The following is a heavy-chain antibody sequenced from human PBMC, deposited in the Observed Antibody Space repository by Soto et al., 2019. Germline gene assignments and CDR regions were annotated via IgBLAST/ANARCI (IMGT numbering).Heavy chain of an antibody. V-gene: IGHV4-31*03. CDR2: IYYSGST. CDR3: ARDLVVKGNNWFDP. J-gene: IGHJ5*02. D-gene: IGHD3-22*01. CDR1: GGSISSGGYY. Sequence: SETLSLTCTVSGGSISSGGYYWSWIRQHPGKGLEWIGYIYYSGSTYYNPSLKSRVTISVDTSKNQFSLKLSSVTAADTAVYYCARDLVVKGNNWFDPWGQGTLVTSPQ.